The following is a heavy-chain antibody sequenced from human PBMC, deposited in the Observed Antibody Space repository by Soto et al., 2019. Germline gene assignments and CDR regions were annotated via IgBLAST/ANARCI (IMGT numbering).Heavy chain of an antibody. Sequence: QVQLVESGGNLVKPGGSLRLSCAVSGFTFSDYYMSWIRQAPGKGLEWVSYISTSGSTIYYADSVKGRFTISRDNVNNSLYLQMNSLSADDTAVYYCARVRDIVVVVAATYFHHWCQGTLVTVSS. J-gene: IGHJ1*01. CDR3: ARVRDIVVVVAATYFHH. CDR1: GFTFSDYY. D-gene: IGHD2-15*01. CDR2: ISTSGSTI. V-gene: IGHV3-11*01.